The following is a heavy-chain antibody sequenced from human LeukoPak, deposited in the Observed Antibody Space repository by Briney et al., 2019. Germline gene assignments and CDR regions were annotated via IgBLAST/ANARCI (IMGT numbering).Heavy chain of an antibody. CDR3: ASPIYGDYTENGFDI. CDR2: VDHTGST. J-gene: IGHJ3*02. Sequence: SETLSLTCSVSDDSITMYYWTWIRQPPGKGLEWIGYVDHTGSTNFNPSLNGRVSISRDTSKNLFSLKLNSVTAADTAVYYCASPIYGDYTENGFDIWGQGTMVTVSS. CDR1: DDSITMYY. D-gene: IGHD4-17*01. V-gene: IGHV4-59*12.